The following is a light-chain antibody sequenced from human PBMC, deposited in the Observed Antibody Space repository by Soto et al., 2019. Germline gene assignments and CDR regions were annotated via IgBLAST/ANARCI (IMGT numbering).Light chain of an antibody. V-gene: IGKV1-5*01. Sequence: DTQVANTTSAQRAAVEDRSTRTSRDSQSISSWLAWYQQKPGKAPKLLIYDASSLESGVPSRFSGSGSGTEFTLTSTLLQPDDFATYYCQQYNSYPWTFGQGTKVDIK. CDR2: DAS. J-gene: IGKJ1*01. CDR1: QSISSW. CDR3: QQYNSYPWT.